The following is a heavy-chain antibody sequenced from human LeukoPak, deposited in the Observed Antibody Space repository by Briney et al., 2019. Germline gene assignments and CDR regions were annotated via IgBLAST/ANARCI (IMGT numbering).Heavy chain of an antibody. D-gene: IGHD2-2*02. Sequence: GGSLRLSCAASGFTFSSYSMNWVRQAPGKGLEWVSYISSSSSTIYYADSVKGRFTISRDNAKNSLYLQMNSLRVEDTAVYYCARGLGYCTTTSCYNEHWGQGTQVTVSS. CDR2: ISSSSSTI. J-gene: IGHJ1*01. CDR3: ARGLGYCTTTSCYNEH. CDR1: GFTFSSYS. V-gene: IGHV3-48*04.